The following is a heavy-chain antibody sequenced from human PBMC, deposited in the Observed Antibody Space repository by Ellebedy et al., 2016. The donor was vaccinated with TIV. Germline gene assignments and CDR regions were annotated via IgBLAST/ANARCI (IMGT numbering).Heavy chain of an antibody. Sequence: GESLKISCAASGFTFSTYWMSWVRQAPGKGLEWVANIKYDGSEKYYVKSVKGRFTISRDNAKNSVYLQMNSLRAEDTAVYYCAREGVGGFDHWGQGSLVTVFS. CDR2: IKYDGSEK. CDR1: GFTFSTYW. D-gene: IGHD1-26*01. J-gene: IGHJ4*02. CDR3: AREGVGGFDH. V-gene: IGHV3-7*04.